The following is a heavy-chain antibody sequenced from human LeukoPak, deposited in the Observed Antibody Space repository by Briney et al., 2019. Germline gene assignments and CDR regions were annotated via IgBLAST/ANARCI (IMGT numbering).Heavy chain of an antibody. V-gene: IGHV1-2*02. J-gene: IGHJ6*03. CDR3: ARQAVANYYYTDV. D-gene: IGHD6-19*01. CDR2: INPNSGGT. Sequence: ASVKVSCKASGYTFTGYYMHWVRQAPGQGLEWMGWINPNSGGTNYAQKFQGRVTMTRDTSISTAYMELSRLRSDDTAVYYCARQAVANYYYTDVWGKGTTVTVSS. CDR1: GYTFTGYY.